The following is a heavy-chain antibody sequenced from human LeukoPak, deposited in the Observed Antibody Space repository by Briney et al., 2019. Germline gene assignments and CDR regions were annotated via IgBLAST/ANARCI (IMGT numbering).Heavy chain of an antibody. CDR2: IYTSGST. CDR1: GGSISSGSYY. Sequence: PSETLSLTCTVSGGSISSGSYYWSWIRQPAGKGLEWIGRIYTSGSTNYNPSLKSRVTISVDTSKNQFSLKLSSVTAADTAVYYCARGSDYGDYVWFDPWGQGTLVTVSS. J-gene: IGHJ5*02. V-gene: IGHV4-61*02. CDR3: ARGSDYGDYVWFDP. D-gene: IGHD4-17*01.